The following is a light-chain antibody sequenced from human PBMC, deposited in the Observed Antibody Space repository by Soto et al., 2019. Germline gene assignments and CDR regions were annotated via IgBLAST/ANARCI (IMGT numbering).Light chain of an antibody. Sequence: DIQMSYSRSTLSAPVGNRITINCRASQSISSWLAWYQQKPGKAPKLLIYDASSLESGVPSRFSGSGSGTEITLTISSLQPDDCATYYCQQYNSYWTFGQGTKVDIK. CDR3: QQYNSYWT. V-gene: IGKV1-5*01. CDR2: DAS. J-gene: IGKJ1*01. CDR1: QSISSW.